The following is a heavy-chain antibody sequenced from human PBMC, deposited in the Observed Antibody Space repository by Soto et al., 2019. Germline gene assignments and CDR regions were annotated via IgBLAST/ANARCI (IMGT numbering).Heavy chain of an antibody. J-gene: IGHJ5*01. CDR3: ARTRNGGVADSFDS. V-gene: IGHV3-30*04. CDR1: GFTFSRHA. D-gene: IGHD3-3*01. CDR2: ISRDGSYI. Sequence: GGSLRLSCAASGFTFSRHAIHWVRLTPGRGLEWVLAISRDGSYIYYTDSVKGRFTVSRDNSKDTVFVQMNRLIPDDTALYFCARTRNGGVADSFDSWGQGTRVTVSS.